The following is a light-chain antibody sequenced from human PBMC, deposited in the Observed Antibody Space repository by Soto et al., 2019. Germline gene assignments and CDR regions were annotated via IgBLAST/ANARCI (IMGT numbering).Light chain of an antibody. Sequence: EIVMTQSPATLSVSPGERTTLSCRASQSVSNYLAWYQQKPGQAPRLLIYGASTRATAIPARFSGSGSGTEFTLTISSLQSEDFAVYYCQQYNNWTPLTFGGGTKVEIK. V-gene: IGKV3-15*01. CDR2: GAS. CDR3: QQYNNWTPLT. CDR1: QSVSNY. J-gene: IGKJ4*01.